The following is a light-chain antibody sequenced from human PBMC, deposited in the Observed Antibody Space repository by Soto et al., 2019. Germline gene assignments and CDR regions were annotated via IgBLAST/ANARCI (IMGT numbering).Light chain of an antibody. J-gene: IGLJ1*01. V-gene: IGLV1-40*01. CDR1: SSNIGAGYD. CDR2: GNS. CDR3: QSYDSSLSGNYV. Sequence: QSVLTQPPSVSGAPGQRVTISCTGSSSNIGAGYDVHWYQQLPGTAPKLLIYGNSNRPSGVPDRFSGSKSGTSASRAITGVQAEDEADYYCQSYDSSLSGNYVFGTGTKLTVL.